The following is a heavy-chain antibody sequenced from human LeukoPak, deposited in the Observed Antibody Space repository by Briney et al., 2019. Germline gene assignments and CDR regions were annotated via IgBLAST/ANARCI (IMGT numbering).Heavy chain of an antibody. V-gene: IGHV3-21*01. J-gene: IGHJ4*02. CDR3: ARDGPHYDFWSGSTNYFDY. CDR1: GFTFSSYS. D-gene: IGHD3-3*01. CDR2: ISSSSSYI. Sequence: PGGSLRLSCAASGFTFSSYSMNWVRQASGKGLEWVSSISSSSSYIYYADSVKGRFTISRDNAKNSLYLQMNSLRAEDTAVYYCARDGPHYDFWSGSTNYFDYWGQGTLVTVSS.